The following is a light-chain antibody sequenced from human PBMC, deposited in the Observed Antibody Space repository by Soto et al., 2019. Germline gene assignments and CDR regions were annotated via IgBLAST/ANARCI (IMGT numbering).Light chain of an antibody. Sequence: EIVLTQSPATLSLSPGERATLSCRASQSVRSYLAWYQQKPGQAPRLLIYDASNRATGIPARFSGSGSETDFTLTISSLEPEDFPVYYCQQRSNGLTFGPGTKVDLK. V-gene: IGKV3-11*01. J-gene: IGKJ3*01. CDR2: DAS. CDR3: QQRSNGLT. CDR1: QSVRSY.